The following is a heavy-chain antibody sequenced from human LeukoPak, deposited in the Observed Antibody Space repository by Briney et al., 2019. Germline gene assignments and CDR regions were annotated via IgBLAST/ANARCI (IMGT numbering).Heavy chain of an antibody. CDR3: ARVTYSTSPTPFDY. D-gene: IGHD6-6*01. V-gene: IGHV3-48*01. CDR2: ISSSGSAI. CDR1: GFTFSRYT. Sequence: GGSLRLSCAASGFTFSRYTMFWVRQAPEKGLEWISYISSSGSAIYYADSVKGRFTISRDNAKNSPYLQMNSLRAEDTAVYYCARVTYSTSPTPFDYWGQGTLVTVSS. J-gene: IGHJ4*02.